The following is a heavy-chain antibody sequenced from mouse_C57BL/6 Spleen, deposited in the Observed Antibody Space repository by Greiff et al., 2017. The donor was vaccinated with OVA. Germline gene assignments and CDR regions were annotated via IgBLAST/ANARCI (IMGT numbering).Heavy chain of an antibody. Sequence: SGPELVKPGASVKISCKASGYAFSSSWMNWVKQRPGKGLEWIGRIYPGDGDTNYNGKFKGKATLTADKSSSTAYMQLSSLTSEDSAVYFCAREETAQAPWFAYWGQGTLVTVSA. CDR2: IYPGDGDT. CDR3: AREETAQAPWFAY. CDR1: GYAFSSSW. D-gene: IGHD3-2*02. V-gene: IGHV1-82*01. J-gene: IGHJ3*01.